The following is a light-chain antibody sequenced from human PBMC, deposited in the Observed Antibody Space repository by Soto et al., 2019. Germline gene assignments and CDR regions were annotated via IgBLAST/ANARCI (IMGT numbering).Light chain of an antibody. CDR2: DIS. V-gene: IGKV3-11*01. Sequence: EIVLTQSPATLSLSPGERATLSCRASQSVGSDLAWYQEKPGQAPRLLIFDISNRATGIPARFSGSGSGTDFTXTISTLQPDDFAVYHCQQRDSWPLTFGGGTKVEIK. CDR3: QQRDSWPLT. J-gene: IGKJ4*01. CDR1: QSVGSD.